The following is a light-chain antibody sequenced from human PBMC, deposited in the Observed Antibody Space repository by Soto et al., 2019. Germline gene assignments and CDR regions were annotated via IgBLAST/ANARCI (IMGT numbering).Light chain of an antibody. CDR3: SSYTSSSTLV. V-gene: IGLV2-14*01. CDR1: SSDVGGYNY. Sequence: QSDLTQPASVSWSPGQSITISCTGTSSDVGGYNYVSLYQQHPGKAPKLMIYEVSNRPSGVSNRFSGSKSGNTASLTISGLQAEDEADYYCSSYTSSSTLVFGTGTKVTVL. J-gene: IGLJ1*01. CDR2: EVS.